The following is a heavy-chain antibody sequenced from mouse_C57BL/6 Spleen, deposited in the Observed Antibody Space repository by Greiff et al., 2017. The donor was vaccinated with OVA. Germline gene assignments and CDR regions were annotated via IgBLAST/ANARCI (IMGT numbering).Heavy chain of an antibody. CDR1: GYTFTSYW. Sequence: QVQLQQPGAELVRPGTSVKLSCKASGYTFTSYWMHWVKQRPGQGLEWIGVIDPSDSYTNYNQKFKGKATLTVDTSSSTAYMQRSRLTSEDSAVYYCARWGYYGSSYLDYWGQGTTLTVSA. J-gene: IGHJ2*01. CDR3: ARWGYYGSSYLDY. V-gene: IGHV1-59*01. CDR2: IDPSDSYT. D-gene: IGHD1-1*01.